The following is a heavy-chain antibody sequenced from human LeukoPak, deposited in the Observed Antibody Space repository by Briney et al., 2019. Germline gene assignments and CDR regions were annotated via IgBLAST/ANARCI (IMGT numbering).Heavy chain of an antibody. J-gene: IGHJ4*02. CDR3: ARSREPGRDGDY. Sequence: GGSLRLSCAASGFTFSSYWMHWVRQAPGRGLVRVSRISSDGTSPSYADSVKGRFTLSRDNAKNTVYLQMNSLRAEDTAVYYCARSREPGRDGDYWGQGTLVTVSS. CDR1: GFTFSSYW. D-gene: IGHD5-24*01. CDR2: ISSDGTSP. V-gene: IGHV3-74*01.